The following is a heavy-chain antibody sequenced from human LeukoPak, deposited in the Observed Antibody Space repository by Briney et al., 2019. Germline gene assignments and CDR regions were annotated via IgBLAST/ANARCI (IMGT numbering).Heavy chain of an antibody. V-gene: IGHV1-69*13. Sequence: ASVKVSCKASGGTFSSYAISWVRQAPGQGLEWMGGIIPIFGTANYAQKFQGRVTITADESTSTAYMELSSLRSEDTAVYYCATTKGSGSYDYWGQGTLVTVSS. D-gene: IGHD1-26*01. CDR2: IIPIFGTA. CDR3: ATTKGSGSYDY. J-gene: IGHJ4*02. CDR1: GGTFSSYA.